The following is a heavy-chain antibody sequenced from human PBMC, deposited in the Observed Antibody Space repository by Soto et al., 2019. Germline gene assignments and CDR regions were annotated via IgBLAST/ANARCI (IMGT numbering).Heavy chain of an antibody. D-gene: IGHD6-19*01. Sequence: PSETLSLTCTVSGDSISSLYWSWIRQPPGKGLVWIGYIYYSGSINYNPSLKSRVTISVDPSKNQFSLRLSSVTAADTAVYYCAKFLWDTSCWKTAYWGQGTLVTVSS. CDR1: GDSISSLY. J-gene: IGHJ4*02. CDR2: IYYSGSI. CDR3: AKFLWDTSCWKTAY. V-gene: IGHV4-59*01.